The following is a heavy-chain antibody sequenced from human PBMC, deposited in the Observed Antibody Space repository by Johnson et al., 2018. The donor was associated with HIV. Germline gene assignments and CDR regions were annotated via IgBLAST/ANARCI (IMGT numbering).Heavy chain of an antibody. CDR1: GFTFSNYA. CDR3: ARDLRVGAIDAFDI. V-gene: IGHV3-20*04. CDR2: INWNGGST. Sequence: VQLVESGGGLVQPGGSLRLSCAASGFTFSNYAMSWVRQAPGKGLEWVSGINWNGGSTAYADSVKGRFTISRDNAKNSLYLQMNSLRAEDTAMYYCARDLRVGAIDAFDIWGQGTMVTVSS. D-gene: IGHD1-26*01. J-gene: IGHJ3*02.